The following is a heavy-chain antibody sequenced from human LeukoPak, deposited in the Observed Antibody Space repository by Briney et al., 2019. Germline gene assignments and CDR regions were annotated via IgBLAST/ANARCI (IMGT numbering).Heavy chain of an antibody. V-gene: IGHV3-30-3*01. CDR3: ATDHEGDYNDISGTVY. Sequence: GRSPRLFCTASGFPFSSYGVHWVRQAPGKGLEWVAAYDGSNKYYADSVKGRFIISRDNSKNTLYLQMNSLRTEDTAVYYCATDHEGDYNDISGTVYWGQGTRVTVSS. CDR2: YDGSNK. J-gene: IGHJ4*02. CDR1: GFPFSSYG. D-gene: IGHD3-22*01.